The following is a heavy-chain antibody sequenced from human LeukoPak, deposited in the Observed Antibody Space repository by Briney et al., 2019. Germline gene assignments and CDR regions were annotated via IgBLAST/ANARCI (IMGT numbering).Heavy chain of an antibody. J-gene: IGHJ4*02. Sequence: SETLSLTCTVSGGSVSSGSYYWTWIRQPPGKGLEWIGCIYYSGSTNYNPSLKSRVTISLDTSKNHFSLKLSPMTAADTAVYYCARRSVGGGERFDYWGQGILVTVSS. CDR2: IYYSGST. D-gene: IGHD3-16*01. CDR3: ARRSVGGGERFDY. CDR1: GGSVSSGSYY. V-gene: IGHV4-61*03.